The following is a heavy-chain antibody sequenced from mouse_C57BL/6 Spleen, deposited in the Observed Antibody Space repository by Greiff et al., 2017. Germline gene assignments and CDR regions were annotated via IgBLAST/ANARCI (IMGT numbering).Heavy chain of an antibody. V-gene: IGHV1-69*01. J-gene: IGHJ3*01. D-gene: IGHD2-1*01. CDR1: GYTFTSYW. Sequence: QVQLKQPGAELVMPGASVKLSCKASGYTFTSYWMHWVKQRPGQGLEWIGEIDPSDSYTNYNQKFKGKSTLTVDKSSSTAYMQLSSLTSEDSAVYYCARTLYGNYWFAYWGQGTLVTVSA. CDR3: ARTLYGNYWFAY. CDR2: IDPSDSYT.